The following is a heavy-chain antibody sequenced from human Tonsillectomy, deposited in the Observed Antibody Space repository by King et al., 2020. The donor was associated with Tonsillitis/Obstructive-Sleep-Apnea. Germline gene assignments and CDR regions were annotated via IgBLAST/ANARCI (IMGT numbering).Heavy chain of an antibody. Sequence: VQLEESGGGVVQPGRSLRLSCAASGFTFSRFAMHWVRQAPGKGLEWVTVISYDGSKKYYADSVKGRFTISRDNSKNTLYLQMNSLRAEDTAVYYCARDLPIVVIPAAIKGGFDYWGQGTLVTVSS. CDR1: GFTFSRFA. J-gene: IGHJ4*02. CDR3: ARDLPIVVIPAAIKGGFDY. V-gene: IGHV3-30*04. CDR2: ISYDGSKK. D-gene: IGHD2-2*02.